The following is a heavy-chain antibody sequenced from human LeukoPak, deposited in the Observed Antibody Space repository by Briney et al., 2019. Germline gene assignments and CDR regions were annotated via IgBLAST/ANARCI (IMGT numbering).Heavy chain of an antibody. CDR3: ATRWNYGGNYYIDV. D-gene: IGHD1-7*01. J-gene: IGHJ6*03. V-gene: IGHV4-34*01. Sequence: SETLSLTCAVSGGSFSNYYWSWIRQPPGRGLEWIGAINDSGRTNYNPSLMSRVTVSLDTSKNQFSLRLTSVTATDTAVYYCATRWNYGGNYYIDVWGNGATVSVSS. CDR2: INDSGRT. CDR1: GGSFSNYY.